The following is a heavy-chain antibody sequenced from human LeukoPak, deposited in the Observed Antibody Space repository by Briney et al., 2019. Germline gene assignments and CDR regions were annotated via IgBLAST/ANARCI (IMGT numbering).Heavy chain of an antibody. Sequence: GGSLRLSCAASGFTFSSYAISWVRQAPGQGLEWMGGIIPIFGTANYTQKFQGRVTITADESTSTAYMELSSLRSEDTAVYYCARGSYPAYHAEYFQHWGQGTLVTVSS. CDR1: GFTFSSYA. CDR2: IIPIFGTA. J-gene: IGHJ1*01. CDR3: ARGSYPAYHAEYFQH. D-gene: IGHD3-16*02. V-gene: IGHV1-69*01.